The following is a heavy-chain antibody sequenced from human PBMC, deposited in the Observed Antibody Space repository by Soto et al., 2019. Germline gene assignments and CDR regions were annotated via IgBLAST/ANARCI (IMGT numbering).Heavy chain of an antibody. CDR3: AKGFTGSSGSFDY. CDR1: GGSISSSSYY. CDR2: ISGSGGST. V-gene: IGHV3-23*01. D-gene: IGHD3-22*01. Sequence: PSETLSLTCTVSGGSISSSSYYWGWIRQPPGKGLEWVSAISGSGGSTYYADSVKGRFTISRDNSKNTLYLQMNSLRAEDTAVYYCAKGFTGSSGSFDYWGQGTLVTVS. J-gene: IGHJ4*02.